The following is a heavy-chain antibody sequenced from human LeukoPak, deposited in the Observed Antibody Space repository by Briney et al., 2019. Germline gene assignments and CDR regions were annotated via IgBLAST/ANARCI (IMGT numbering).Heavy chain of an antibody. Sequence: PGGSLRLSCATSGFNFDDYDMNWVRQAPGKGLEWVSGINWNGARTRYVDSVKGRFTISRDNAKNSLYLQMNSLRAEDTALYYCARGLEGFHDACDVWGQGTMVTVSS. CDR3: ARGLEGFHDACDV. CDR2: INWNGART. CDR1: GFNFDDYD. J-gene: IGHJ3*01. V-gene: IGHV3-20*04.